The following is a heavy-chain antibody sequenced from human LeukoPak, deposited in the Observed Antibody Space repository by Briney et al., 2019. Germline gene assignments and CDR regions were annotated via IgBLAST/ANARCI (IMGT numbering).Heavy chain of an antibody. CDR3: TTPGSAFDY. CDR2: ISWNSGSI. J-gene: IGHJ4*02. CDR1: GFTFDDYA. V-gene: IGHV3-9*01. Sequence: GGSLRLSCAASGFTFDDYAMHWVRQAPGKGLEWVSGISWNSGSIGYADSVKGRFTISRDNAKNSLYLQMNSLRAEDTALYYCTTPGSAFDYWGQGTLVTVSS. D-gene: IGHD1-26*01.